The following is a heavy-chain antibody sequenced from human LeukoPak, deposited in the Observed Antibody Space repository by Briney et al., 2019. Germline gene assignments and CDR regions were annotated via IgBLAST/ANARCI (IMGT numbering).Heavy chain of an antibody. J-gene: IGHJ4*02. D-gene: IGHD6-13*01. V-gene: IGHV3-21*01. CDR1: GFTFSNYW. CDR3: ARIGAGSSRDY. Sequence: PGGSLRLSCAASGFTFSNYWMSWVRQAPGKGLEWVSSIVGSSSTYYADSLKGRFTISRDNAKNSLYLQMNSLRAEDTAVYYCARIGAGSSRDYWGQGTLVTVSS. CDR2: IVGSSST.